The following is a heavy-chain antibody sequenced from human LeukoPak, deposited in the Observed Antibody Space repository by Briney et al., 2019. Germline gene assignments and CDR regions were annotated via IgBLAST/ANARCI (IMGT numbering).Heavy chain of an antibody. Sequence: RASVKVSCKASGYTFTSYGISWVRQAPGQGLEWMGWISAYNGNTNYAQKLQGRVTMTTDTSTSTAYMELRSLRSDDTAVYYCARVGLLSLLGAFDIWGQGTMVTVSS. CDR3: ARVGLLSLLGAFDI. CDR1: GYTFTSYG. CDR2: ISAYNGNT. V-gene: IGHV1-18*01. J-gene: IGHJ3*02. D-gene: IGHD2-2*01.